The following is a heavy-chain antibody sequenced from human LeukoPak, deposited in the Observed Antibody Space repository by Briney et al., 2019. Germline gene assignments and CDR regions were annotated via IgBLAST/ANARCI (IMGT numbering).Heavy chain of an antibody. CDR1: GFXFSSYV. D-gene: IGHD3-22*01. Sequence: GGSLRLSCAASGFXFSSYVMXXXXXAPGXGLEWVSAVTGSGGXTYYADSVKGRFTISRDNSKNTLYLQMNSLRAEDTAVYYCAKDRGGYYFDYWGQGTLVAVSS. V-gene: IGHV3-23*01. CDR3: AKDRGGYYFDY. J-gene: IGHJ4*02. CDR2: VTGSGGXT.